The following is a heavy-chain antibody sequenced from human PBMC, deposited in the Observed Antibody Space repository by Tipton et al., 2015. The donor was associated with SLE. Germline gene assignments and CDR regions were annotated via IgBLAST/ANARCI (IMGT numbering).Heavy chain of an antibody. Sequence: TLSLTCTVSGGSIGSNSYHWGWIRQPPGKGLEWIGSIFYRGRTYRNPSLKSRVTIALDTSKNQFSLKLSSVTAADTAVYYCARDHLPGGYYYYMDVWGKGTTVTVSS. CDR3: ARDHLPGGYYYYMDV. J-gene: IGHJ6*03. D-gene: IGHD3-10*01. CDR1: GGSIGSNSYH. V-gene: IGHV4-39*07. CDR2: IFYRGRT.